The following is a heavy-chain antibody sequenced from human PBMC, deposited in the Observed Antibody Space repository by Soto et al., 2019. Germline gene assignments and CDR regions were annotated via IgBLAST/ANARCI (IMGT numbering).Heavy chain of an antibody. V-gene: IGHV3-30*18. CDR1: GFTFSSYG. CDR2: ISYDGSNK. D-gene: IGHD5-12*01. Sequence: QVQLVESGGGVVQPGRSLRLSCAASGFTFSSYGMHWVRQAPGKGLEWVAVISYDGSNKYYADSVKGRFTISRDNSKNTLYLQMTSLRAEDTAVYYCAKGRVATISKYYYYGMDVWGQGTTVTVSS. J-gene: IGHJ6*02. CDR3: AKGRVATISKYYYYGMDV.